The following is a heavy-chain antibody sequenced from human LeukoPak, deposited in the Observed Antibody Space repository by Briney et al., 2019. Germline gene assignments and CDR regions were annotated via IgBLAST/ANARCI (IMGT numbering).Heavy chain of an antibody. CDR3: ARLTYYDNSGYL. CDR2: IYTGDSDT. Sequence: GESLKISCKASGYSFTTYWIAWVRQMPGKGLECMGVIYTGDSDTRYSPSFQGQVTISADKSISTAYLQWNSLKASDTAMYYCARLTYYDNSGYLWGQGTLVTVSS. D-gene: IGHD3-22*01. CDR1: GYSFTTYW. J-gene: IGHJ4*02. V-gene: IGHV5-51*01.